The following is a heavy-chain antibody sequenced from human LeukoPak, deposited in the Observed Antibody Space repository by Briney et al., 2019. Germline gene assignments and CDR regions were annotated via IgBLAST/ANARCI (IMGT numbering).Heavy chain of an antibody. D-gene: IGHD1-26*01. CDR2: ISSGGRTI. Sequence: GGALRLSCAASGFTFSDYYMSWIRQAPGKGGEGVSYISSGGRTIYYADSVKGRFTISRDNAKNSLYLQMNSLRAEDTAVYYCARWARSLVGAPDPYYYYYYMDVWGKGPTVPVSS. CDR3: ARWARSLVGAPDPYYYYYYMDV. V-gene: IGHV3-11*04. CDR1: GFTFSDYY. J-gene: IGHJ6*03.